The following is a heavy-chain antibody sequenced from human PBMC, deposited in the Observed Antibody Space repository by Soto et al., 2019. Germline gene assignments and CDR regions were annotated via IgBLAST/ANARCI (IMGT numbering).Heavy chain of an antibody. CDR2: INHSGSN. J-gene: IGHJ3*02. Sequence: PSETPSLSCFFCGGSLITYYYNGIRQSPGNWLEWIGEINHSGSNNYSPSLKSRVTMSLDTSKNQFSLKLTSVTAADTAVYYCARGGSNDWQVAFDIWGQGTMVTVSS. V-gene: IGHV4-34*01. CDR3: ARGGSNDWQVAFDI. CDR1: GGSLITYY. D-gene: IGHD3-9*01.